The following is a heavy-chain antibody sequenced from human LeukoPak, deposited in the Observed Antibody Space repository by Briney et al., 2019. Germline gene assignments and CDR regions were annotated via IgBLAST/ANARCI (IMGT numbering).Heavy chain of an antibody. CDR2: IYYSGST. CDR3: AGGSGGSWKYYFDY. J-gene: IGHJ4*02. V-gene: IGHV4-39*01. Sequence: ASETLSLTCTVSCGSISSSSCYWGWIRQPPGKGLEWIGSIYYSGSTYYNPSLKSRVTISVDTSKNQFSLKLSSVTAADTAVYSCAGGSGGSWKYYFDYWGQGTLVTVSS. D-gene: IGHD2-15*01. CDR1: CGSISSSSCY.